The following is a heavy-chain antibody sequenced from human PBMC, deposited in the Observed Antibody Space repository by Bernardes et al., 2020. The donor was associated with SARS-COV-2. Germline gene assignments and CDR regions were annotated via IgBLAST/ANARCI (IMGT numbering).Heavy chain of an antibody. CDR3: AKTPQSRMVYAIPVFDY. V-gene: IGHV3-23*01. J-gene: IGHJ4*02. CDR2: ISGIGGST. CDR1: GFTFSSYA. Sequence: GGSLRLSCAASGFTFSSYAMSWVRQAPGKGLEWVSAISGIGGSTYYADSVKGRFTISRDNSKNTLYLQMNSLRAEDTAVYYCAKTPQSRMVYAIPVFDYWGQGTLVTVSS. D-gene: IGHD2-8*01.